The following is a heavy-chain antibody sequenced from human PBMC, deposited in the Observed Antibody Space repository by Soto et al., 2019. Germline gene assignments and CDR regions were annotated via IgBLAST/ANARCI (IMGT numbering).Heavy chain of an antibody. J-gene: IGHJ4*02. Sequence: QVQLQESGPGLVKPSQTLSLTCTVSGGSISSGDYYWSWIRQPPAKAVEWIGYIYYRWSTYYNPSLKSRVTISVDTSKNQFSLKLSSVTAADTAVYYCARLGGVGAGYFDYWGQGTLVTVSS. V-gene: IGHV4-30-4*01. CDR3: ARLGGVGAGYFDY. CDR2: IYYRWST. D-gene: IGHD2-15*01. CDR1: GGSISSGDYY.